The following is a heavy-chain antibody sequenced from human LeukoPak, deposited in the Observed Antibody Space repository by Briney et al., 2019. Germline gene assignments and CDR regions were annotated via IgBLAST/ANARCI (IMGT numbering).Heavy chain of an antibody. CDR2: IHHSGST. Sequence: SETLSLTCAVSGGSIIRNNWWSWVRQPPGKGLEWIGEIHHSGSTNYNTSLKSRVTISLDTSKNQFSLKLSSVTAADTAVYYCARARGDTAIVYWGQGTLVTVSS. CDR1: GGSIIRNNW. D-gene: IGHD5-18*01. CDR3: ARARGDTAIVY. V-gene: IGHV4-4*02. J-gene: IGHJ4*02.